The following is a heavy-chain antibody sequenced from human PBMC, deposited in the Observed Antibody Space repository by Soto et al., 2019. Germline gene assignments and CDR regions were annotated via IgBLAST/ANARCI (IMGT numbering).Heavy chain of an antibody. CDR2: IILIFGTT. CDR3: ARDSVDFWSGYYIDY. Sequence: SVKFSCKASGGTFSSYAISWVRQAPGQGLEWMGGIILIFGTTNYAQKLQGRVTMTTDTSTSTAYMELRSLRSDDTAVYYCARDSVDFWSGYYIDYWGQGTLVTVSS. D-gene: IGHD3-3*01. V-gene: IGHV1-69*05. J-gene: IGHJ4*02. CDR1: GGTFSSYA.